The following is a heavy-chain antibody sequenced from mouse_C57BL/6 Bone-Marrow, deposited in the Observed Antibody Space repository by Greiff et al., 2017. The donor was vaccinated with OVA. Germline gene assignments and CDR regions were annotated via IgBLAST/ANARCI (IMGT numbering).Heavy chain of an antibody. CDR1: GFSLTSYA. J-gene: IGHJ1*03. Sequence: VQLVESGPGLVAPSQSLSITCTVSGFSLTSYAISWVRQPPGKGLEWLGVIWTGGGTNYNSALKSRLSISKDNSKSQVFLKMNSLQTDDTARYYCARLGVTTVVATDWYFDVWGTGTTVTVSS. D-gene: IGHD1-1*01. CDR3: ARLGVTTVVATDWYFDV. CDR2: IWTGGGT. V-gene: IGHV2-9-1*01.